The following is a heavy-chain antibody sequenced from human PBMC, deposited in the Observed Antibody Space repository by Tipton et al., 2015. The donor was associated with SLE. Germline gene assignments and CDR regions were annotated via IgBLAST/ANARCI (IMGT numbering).Heavy chain of an antibody. CDR3: ARVSRGYSGYEWAGFFDY. D-gene: IGHD5-12*01. CDR2: VFYGGRY. V-gene: IGHV4-39*07. CDR1: NGSITSLYDY. Sequence: TLSLTCTVSNGSITSLYDYWGWVRQPPGKGLEWLGSVFYGGRYYYNASLRSRVTIPVDTVKTQVSLKLTSVTAADTAVYHCARVSRGYSGYEWAGFFDYWGQGALVTVSS. J-gene: IGHJ4*02.